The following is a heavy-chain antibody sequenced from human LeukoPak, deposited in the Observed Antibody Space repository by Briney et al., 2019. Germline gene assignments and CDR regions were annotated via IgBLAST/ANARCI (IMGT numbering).Heavy chain of an antibody. CDR2: IYYSGST. D-gene: IGHD6-13*01. V-gene: IGHV4-39*01. CDR1: GGSISSSSYY. J-gene: IGHJ4*02. Sequence: PSETLSLTCTVSGGSISSSSYYWGWIRQPPGKGLEWIGSIYYSGSTYYNPSLKSRVTISVDTSKNQFSLKLSSVTAADTAVYYCARLWINIPLLYSSSWYAFDYWGQGTLVTVSS. CDR3: ARLWINIPLLYSSSWYAFDY.